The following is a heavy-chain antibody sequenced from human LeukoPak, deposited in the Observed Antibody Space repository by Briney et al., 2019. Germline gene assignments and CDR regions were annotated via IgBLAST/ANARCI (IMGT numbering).Heavy chain of an antibody. J-gene: IGHJ4*02. D-gene: IGHD2-8*01. CDR3: ARDPYCNNGVCYAY. CDR2: INTNTGNP. V-gene: IGHV7-4-1*02. CDR1: GYTFTSNA. Sequence: ASVKVSCKASGYTFTSNAMNWVRQAPGQGLEWMGWINTNTGNPTYAQGITGLFVFSLDTSVSTAYLQISSLKAEDTAVYYCARDPYCNNGVCYAYWGQGTLVTVSS.